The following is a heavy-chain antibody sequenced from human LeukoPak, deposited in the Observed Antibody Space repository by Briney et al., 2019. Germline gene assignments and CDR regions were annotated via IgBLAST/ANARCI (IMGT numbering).Heavy chain of an antibody. CDR2: IYYSGST. J-gene: IGHJ4*02. CDR1: GGSISSGDYY. CDR3: ARATHSGYEYYFDY. Sequence: SETLSLTCTVSGGSISSGDYYWSWIRQPPGKGLEWIGYIYYSGSTYYNPSLKSRVTISVDTSKNQFSLKLSSVTAADTAVYYCARATHSGYEYYFDYWGQGTLVTVSS. V-gene: IGHV4-30-4*01. D-gene: IGHD5-12*01.